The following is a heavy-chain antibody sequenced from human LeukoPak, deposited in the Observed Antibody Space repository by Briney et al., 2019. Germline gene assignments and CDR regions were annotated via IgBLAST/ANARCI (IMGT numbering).Heavy chain of an antibody. CDR3: ARDGGTQCFDY. J-gene: IGHJ4*02. Sequence: GGSLRLSCAASGFTFSSYWVHWVRQAPGKGLVWVSRINSDGSSTSYADSVKGRFTISRDNAKNTLYLQMNSLRAEDTAVYYCARDGGTQCFDYWGQGTLVTVSS. CDR2: INSDGSST. V-gene: IGHV3-74*01. CDR1: GFTFSSYW. D-gene: IGHD3-16*01.